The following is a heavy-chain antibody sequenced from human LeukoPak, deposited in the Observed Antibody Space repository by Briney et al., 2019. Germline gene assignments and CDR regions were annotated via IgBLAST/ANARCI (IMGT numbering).Heavy chain of an antibody. CDR1: GFTFSTYG. J-gene: IGHJ4*02. D-gene: IGHD7-27*01. CDR2: ISSSGTYI. CDR3: ARGGTGEVPFDY. Sequence: PGGSLRLSCAASGFTFSTYGMNWVRQAPGKGLEWVSSISSSGTYIYYADSVKGRFTISRDNAKNSLYLQMNSLRAEDTAVYYCARGGTGEVPFDYWGQGTLVTVSS. V-gene: IGHV3-21*01.